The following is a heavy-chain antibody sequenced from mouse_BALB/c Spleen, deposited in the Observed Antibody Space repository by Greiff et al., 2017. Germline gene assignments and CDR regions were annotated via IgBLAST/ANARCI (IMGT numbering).Heavy chain of an antibody. CDR1: GFNIKDTY. Sequence: VQLQQSGAELVKPGASVKLSCTASGFNIKDTYMHWVKQRPEQGLEWIGRIDPANGNTKYDPKFQGKATITADTSSNTAYLQLSSLTSEDTAVYYCARLSVLRLYAMDYWGQGTSVTVSS. CDR3: ARLSVLRLYAMDY. D-gene: IGHD1-2*01. V-gene: IGHV14-3*02. J-gene: IGHJ4*01. CDR2: IDPANGNT.